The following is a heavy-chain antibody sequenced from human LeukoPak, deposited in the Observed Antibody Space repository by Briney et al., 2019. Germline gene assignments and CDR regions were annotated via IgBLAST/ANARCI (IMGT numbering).Heavy chain of an antibody. CDR3: ARHPPGADGDYETGYFDY. Sequence: SETLSLTCTVSGGSISSSSYYWGWIRQPPGRGLEWIGSIYYSGSTYYNPSLKSRVTISVDTSKNQFSLKLSSVTAADTAVYYCARHPPGADGDYETGYFDYWGQGTLVTVPS. CDR2: IYYSGST. J-gene: IGHJ4*02. CDR1: GGSISSSSYY. V-gene: IGHV4-39*01. D-gene: IGHD4-17*01.